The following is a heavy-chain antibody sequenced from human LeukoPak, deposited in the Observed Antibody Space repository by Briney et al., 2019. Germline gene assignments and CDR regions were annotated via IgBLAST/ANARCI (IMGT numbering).Heavy chain of an antibody. CDR3: ARDPITYYYDSSGYYDAFDI. D-gene: IGHD3-22*01. J-gene: IGHJ3*02. CDR2: INPSGGST. CDR1: GYTFTGYY. Sequence: GASVKVSCKASGYTFTGYYMHWVRQAPGQGLEWMGIINPSGGSTSYAQKFQGRVTMTRDTSTSTVYMELSSLRSEDTAVYYCARDPITYYYDSSGYYDAFDIWGQGTMVTVSS. V-gene: IGHV1-46*01.